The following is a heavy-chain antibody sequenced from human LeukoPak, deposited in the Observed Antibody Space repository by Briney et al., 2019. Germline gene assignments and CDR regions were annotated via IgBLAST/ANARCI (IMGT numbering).Heavy chain of an antibody. J-gene: IGHJ4*02. V-gene: IGHV1-2*06. CDR2: INPVNGGT. CDR1: GYTFTSYG. CDR3: ARDYGSNSGLDY. Sequence: ASVKVSCKASGYTFTSYGISWVRQAPGQGLEWVGRINPVNGGTDYAQSFQGRVTMTRDTSISTAYMDLSSLRSDDTAVYYCARDYGSNSGLDYWGQGTLVTVSS. D-gene: IGHD4-23*01.